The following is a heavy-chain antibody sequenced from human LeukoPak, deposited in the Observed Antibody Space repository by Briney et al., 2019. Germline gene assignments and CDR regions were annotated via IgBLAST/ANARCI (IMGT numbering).Heavy chain of an antibody. J-gene: IGHJ3*02. V-gene: IGHV7-4-1*02. CDR3: ARLLGRPYQPLGPLAFDI. CDR1: GYTFTSYA. D-gene: IGHD2-2*01. Sequence: ASVKVSCKASGYTFTSYAMNWVRQAPGQGLEWMGWINTNTGNPTYAQGFTGRFVFSLDTSVSTAYLQIISLKAEDTAVYYCARLLGRPYQPLGPLAFDIWGQGTMITVSS. CDR2: INTNTGNP.